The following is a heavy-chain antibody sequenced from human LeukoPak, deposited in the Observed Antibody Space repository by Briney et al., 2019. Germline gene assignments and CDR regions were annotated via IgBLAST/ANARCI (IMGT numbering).Heavy chain of an antibody. CDR1: GGSISSGSYY. V-gene: IGHV4-61*02. Sequence: PSETLSLTCTVSGGSISSGSYYWSWIRQPAGKGLEWIGRIYTSGSTNHNPSLKSRVTISVDTSKNQFSLKLSSVTAADTAVYYCAREITIFGVVNNYFDYWGQGTLVTVSS. CDR2: IYTSGST. CDR3: AREITIFGVVNNYFDY. J-gene: IGHJ4*02. D-gene: IGHD3-3*01.